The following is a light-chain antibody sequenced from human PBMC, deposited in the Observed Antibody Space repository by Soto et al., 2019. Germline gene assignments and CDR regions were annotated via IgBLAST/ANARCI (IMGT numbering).Light chain of an antibody. CDR1: RSDVGGYNY. J-gene: IGLJ2*01. V-gene: IGLV2-14*01. CDR2: DVS. Sequence: QSALTQPASVSGSPGQSITISCTGTRSDVGGYNYVSWYQQHPGKAPKLMIYDVSNRPSGISNRFSGSKSGNTASLTISGLQAEDEADYYCSSYTITSTLVLFGGGTKVTVL. CDR3: SSYTITSTLVL.